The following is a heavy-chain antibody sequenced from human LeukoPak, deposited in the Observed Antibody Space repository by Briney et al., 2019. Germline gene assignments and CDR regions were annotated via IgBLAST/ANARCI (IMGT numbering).Heavy chain of an antibody. CDR2: INPNSGGT. V-gene: IGHV1-2*06. Sequence: AXXXVSCKASGYTFTGYYMHWVRQAPGQGLEWMGRINPNSGGTNYAQKFQGRVTMTRDTSISTAYMELSRLRSDDTAVYYCARKKMVRGAASVGYYYYYMDVWGKGTTVTVSS. D-gene: IGHD3-10*01. CDR3: ARKKMVRGAASVGYYYYYMDV. J-gene: IGHJ6*03. CDR1: GYTFTGYY.